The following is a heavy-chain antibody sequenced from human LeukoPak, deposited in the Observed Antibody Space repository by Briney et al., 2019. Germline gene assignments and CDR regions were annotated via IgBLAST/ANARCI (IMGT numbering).Heavy chain of an antibody. V-gene: IGHV7-4-1*02. CDR1: GYTFTSYA. CDR2: INTNTGNP. J-gene: IGHJ5*02. D-gene: IGHD6-19*01. Sequence: ASVKVSCKASGYTFTSYAMNWVRQAPGQGLEWMGWINTNTGNPTYAQGFTGRFVFSLDTSVSTAYLQISSLKAEDTAVYYCARERTRGPKQWLVMSGFDPWGQGTLVTVFS. CDR3: ARERTRGPKQWLVMSGFDP.